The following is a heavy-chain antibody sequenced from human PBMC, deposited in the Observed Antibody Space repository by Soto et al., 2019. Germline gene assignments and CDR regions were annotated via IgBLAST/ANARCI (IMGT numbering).Heavy chain of an antibody. CDR2: IFSNDEK. CDR3: GRAPGRDGYNYRGNEFEY. Sequence: QVTLKESGPVLVKPTETLTLTCTVSGFSLSNARMGVSWIRQPPGKALEWLAHIFSNDEKSYSTSLKSQLTISQDHPKSQVVPNQTNQGPFEQATNFCGRAPGRDGYNYRGNEFEYLGQGTLGT. V-gene: IGHV2-26*01. CDR1: GFSLSNARMG. J-gene: IGHJ4*02. D-gene: IGHD5-12*01.